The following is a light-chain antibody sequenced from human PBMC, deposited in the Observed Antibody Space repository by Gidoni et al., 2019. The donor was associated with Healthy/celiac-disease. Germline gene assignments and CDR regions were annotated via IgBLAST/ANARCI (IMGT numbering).Light chain of an antibody. CDR2: GNR. V-gene: IGLV1-40*01. Sequence: QSVLPQPPSVSGALGQRVSISCTGSSSNIGERYDVHWYQQPPGTDPKILIYGNRNRPSGVPDRFSGSKSGTSAALAITGLQAEDETDYYCQSDDSSLSVLVFGGGTKLTVL. CDR3: QSDDSSLSVLV. CDR1: SSNIGERYD. J-gene: IGLJ2*01.